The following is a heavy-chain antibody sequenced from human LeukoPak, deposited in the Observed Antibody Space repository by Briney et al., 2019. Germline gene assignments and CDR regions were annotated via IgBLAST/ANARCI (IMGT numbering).Heavy chain of an antibody. CDR3: ARGHIGMDV. CDR2: ISSSGSTI. CDR1: GFTFSSYE. J-gene: IGHJ6*04. V-gene: IGHV3-48*03. Sequence: GGSLRLSCAASGFTFSSYEMNWVRQAPGKGLEWVSYISSSGSTIYYADSVKGRFTISRDDAKNSLDLQMNRLRAEDTAVYYCARGHIGMDVWGKGTTVTVSS. D-gene: IGHD5-12*01.